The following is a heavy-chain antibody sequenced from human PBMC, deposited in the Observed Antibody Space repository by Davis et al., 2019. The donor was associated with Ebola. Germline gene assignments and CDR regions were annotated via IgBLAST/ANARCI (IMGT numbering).Heavy chain of an antibody. V-gene: IGHV3-30-3*01. D-gene: IGHD4-11*01. CDR1: GFTFSSYA. CDR2: ISYDGSNK. Sequence: PGGSLRLSCAASGFTFSSYAMHWVRQAPGKGLEWVAVISYDGSNKYYADSVKGRFTISRDNSKNTLYLQMNSLRAEDTAVYYCARDCQTSPYLDYSKPHQGYYYGMDVWGQGTTVTVSS. J-gene: IGHJ6*02. CDR3: ARDCQTSPYLDYSKPHQGYYYGMDV.